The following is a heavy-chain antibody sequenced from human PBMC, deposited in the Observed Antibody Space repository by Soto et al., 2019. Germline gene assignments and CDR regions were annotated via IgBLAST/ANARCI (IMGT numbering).Heavy chain of an antibody. CDR2: IYYSGST. J-gene: IGHJ4*02. D-gene: IGHD3-16*01. CDR1: GGSISSYY. Sequence: QVQLQESGPGLVKPSETLSLTCTVSGGSISSYYWSWIRQPPGKGLEWIGYIYYSGSTNYNPSLKSRVTISVDTSKNQFSLKLSSVTAADTAVYYCARDLGVGGYWGQGTLVTVSS. CDR3: ARDLGVGGY. V-gene: IGHV4-59*01.